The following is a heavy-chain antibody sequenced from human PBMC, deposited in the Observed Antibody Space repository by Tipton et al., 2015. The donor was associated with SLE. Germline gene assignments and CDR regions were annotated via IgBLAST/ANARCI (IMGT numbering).Heavy chain of an antibody. V-gene: IGHV4-31*02. CDR1: GGSISSGGYY. D-gene: IGHD2-2*01. CDR3: ARMPLGGHFDY. CDR2: IYYSGST. Sequence: SCTVSGGSISSGGYYWSWIRQHPGKGLEWIGYIYYSGSTYYNPSLKSRVTISVDTSKNQFSLKLSSVTAADTAVYYCARMPLGGHFDYWGQGTLVTVSS. J-gene: IGHJ4*02.